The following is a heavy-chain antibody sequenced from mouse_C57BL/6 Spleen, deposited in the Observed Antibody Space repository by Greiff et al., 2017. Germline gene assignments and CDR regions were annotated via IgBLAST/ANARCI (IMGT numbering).Heavy chain of an antibody. V-gene: IGHV1-61*01. CDR3: ARDGSSYVWYFDV. CDR2: IYPSDSET. CDR1: GYTFTSYW. Sequence: QVQLQQPGAELVRPGSSVKLSCKASGYTFTSYWLDWVKQRPGQGLEWIGNIYPSDSETHYNQKFKDKATLTVDKSSSTAYMQLSSLTSEDSAVYYCARDGSSYVWYFDVWGTGTTVTVSS. D-gene: IGHD1-1*01. J-gene: IGHJ1*03.